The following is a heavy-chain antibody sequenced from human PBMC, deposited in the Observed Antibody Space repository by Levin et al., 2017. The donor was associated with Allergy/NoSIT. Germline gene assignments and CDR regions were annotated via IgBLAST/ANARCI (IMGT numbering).Heavy chain of an antibody. Sequence: ETLSLTCAASGLTFSRYAVNWVRRAPGKGLEWVSVASGSGESTYYADSVKGRFTISRDNAKNTVFLQMNRLRVEDTAIYYCAKDSLHEEVSANFWYFDLWGRGTQVTVSS. CDR1: GLTFSRYA. J-gene: IGHJ2*01. V-gene: IGHV3-23*01. CDR3: AKDSLHEEVSANFWYFDL. CDR2: ASGSGEST. D-gene: IGHD2-15*01.